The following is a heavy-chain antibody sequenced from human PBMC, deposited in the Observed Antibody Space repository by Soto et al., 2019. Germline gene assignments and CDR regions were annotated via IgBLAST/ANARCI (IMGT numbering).Heavy chain of an antibody. D-gene: IGHD3-10*01. CDR3: ATLRGYYGSGSYYNPYHRTRYSYHGMDV. J-gene: IGHJ6*02. CDR1: GYTLTELS. CDR2: FDPEDGET. V-gene: IGHV1-24*01. Sequence: ASVKVSCKVSGYTLTELSMHWVRQAPGKGLEWMGGFDPEDGETIYAQKFQGRVTMTEDTSTDTAYMELSSLRSEDTAVYYCATLRGYYGSGSYYNPYHRTRYSYHGMDVWG.